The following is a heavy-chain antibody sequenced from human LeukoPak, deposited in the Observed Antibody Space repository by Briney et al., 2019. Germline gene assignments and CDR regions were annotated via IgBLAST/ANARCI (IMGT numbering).Heavy chain of an antibody. CDR3: ARGAHYDFWSGYSAFDY. V-gene: IGHV1-69*13. D-gene: IGHD3-3*01. CDR1: GGTFSSYA. J-gene: IGHJ4*02. CDR2: IIPIFGTA. Sequence: ASVKVSCKASGGTFSSYAISWVRQAPGQGLEWMGGIIPIFGTANYAQKFQGRVTITADESKSTAYMELSSLRSEDTAVYYCARGAHYDFWSGYSAFDYWGQGTLVTVSS.